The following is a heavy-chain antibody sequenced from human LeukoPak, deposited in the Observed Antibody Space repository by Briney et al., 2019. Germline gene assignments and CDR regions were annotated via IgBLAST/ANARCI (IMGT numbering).Heavy chain of an antibody. CDR1: GYTFTSYD. CDR2: IIPILGIA. CDR3: ARDFYSSGWYYAFDI. J-gene: IGHJ3*02. Sequence: ASVKVSCKASGYTFTSYDINWVRQAPGQGLEWMGRIIPILGIANYAQKFQGRVTITADKSTSTAYMELSSLRSEDTAVYYCARDFYSSGWYYAFDIWGQGTMVTVSS. D-gene: IGHD6-19*01. V-gene: IGHV1-69*04.